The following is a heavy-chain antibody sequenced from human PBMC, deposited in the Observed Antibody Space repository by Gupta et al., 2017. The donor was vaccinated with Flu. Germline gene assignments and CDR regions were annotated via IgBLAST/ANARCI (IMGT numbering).Heavy chain of an antibody. V-gene: IGHV3-48*03. CDR3: ARKVAAAVTAYFDY. CDR1: GFNFNNYA. J-gene: IGHJ4*02. Sequence: EVQLVESGGGLLRPGGSLRLSCAASGFNFNNYAMTWVRRAPGRGLEWVAHISTRGGTIYYADSVKGRFTISRDNAKNSLFLQMNSLRAEDTAVYYCARKVAAAVTAYFDYWGQGAQVSVSS. D-gene: IGHD6-13*01. CDR2: ISTRGGTI.